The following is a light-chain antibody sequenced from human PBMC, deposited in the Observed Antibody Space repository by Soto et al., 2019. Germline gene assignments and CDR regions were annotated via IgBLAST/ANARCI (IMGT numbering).Light chain of an antibody. CDR2: DVS. V-gene: IGLV2-14*01. CDR3: SSYTSSSTVYV. Sequence: QSVLTQPASVSGSTGQSITIFCTGTSSDVGGYNYVSWYQQHPGKAPKLMIYDVSNRPSGVSNRFSGSKSGNTASLTISGLQAEDEADYYCSSYTSSSTVYVFGTGTKVTVL. CDR1: SSDVGGYNY. J-gene: IGLJ1*01.